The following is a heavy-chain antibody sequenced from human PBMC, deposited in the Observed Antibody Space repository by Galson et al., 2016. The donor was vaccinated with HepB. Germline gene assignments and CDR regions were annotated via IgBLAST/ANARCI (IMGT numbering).Heavy chain of an antibody. CDR1: GFTFSTYW. CDR2: INSRSSDI. J-gene: IGHJ4*02. D-gene: IGHD3-10*01. V-gene: IGHV3-21*01. Sequence: SLRLSCAASGFTFSTYWMHWVRQAPGKGLEWVSSINSRSSDIYYADSVKGRFTISRDNAENSLYLQMHSLRVEDTAVYYCVKEARSGSYSGTFDHWGQGTLVSVSS. CDR3: VKEARSGSYSGTFDH.